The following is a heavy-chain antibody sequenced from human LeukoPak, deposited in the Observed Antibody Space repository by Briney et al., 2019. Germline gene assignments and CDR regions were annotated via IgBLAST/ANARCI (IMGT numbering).Heavy chain of an antibody. Sequence: GESLKISCKGSGYSFPSYWIGWVRQMPGKGLEWMGIISPGDSDARYSPSFQGQVTISADKSISTAYLQWSSLKASDTAMYYCTRRGYSYDFFDSWGQGTLVTVSS. J-gene: IGHJ4*02. CDR2: ISPGDSDA. V-gene: IGHV5-51*01. D-gene: IGHD5-18*01. CDR3: TRRGYSYDFFDS. CDR1: GYSFPSYW.